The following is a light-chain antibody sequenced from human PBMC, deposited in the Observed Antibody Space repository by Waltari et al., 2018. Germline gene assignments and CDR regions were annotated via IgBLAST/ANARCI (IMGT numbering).Light chain of an antibody. CDR1: SSDVGNYKR. V-gene: IGLV2-23*02. CDR3: SSYAGSSKGV. Sequence: QSALTQPASVSGSPGQSITISCPGTSSDVGNYKRVSWYQQPPGKAPKLMLYAVSKRPSGVSDRFSGSKSGDMASLTISGLQPEDEAEYFCSSYAGSSKGVFGGGTKVTVL. CDR2: AVS. J-gene: IGLJ2*01.